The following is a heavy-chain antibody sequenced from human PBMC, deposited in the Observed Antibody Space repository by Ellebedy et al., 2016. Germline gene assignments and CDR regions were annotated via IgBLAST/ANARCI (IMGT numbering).Heavy chain of an antibody. CDR2: INWNGGST. CDR1: GFTFSSHS. Sequence: GESLKISCAASGFTFSSHSMSWVRQAPGKGLEWVSGINWNGGSTGYADSVKGRFTISRDNAKNSLYLQMNSLRAEDTAVYYCARGGGSYLEWGCSLSGFDYWGQGTLVTVSS. D-gene: IGHD1-26*01. CDR3: ARGGGSYLEWGCSLSGFDY. J-gene: IGHJ4*02. V-gene: IGHV3-20*04.